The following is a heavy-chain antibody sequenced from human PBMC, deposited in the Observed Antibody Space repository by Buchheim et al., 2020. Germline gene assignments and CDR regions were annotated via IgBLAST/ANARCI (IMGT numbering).Heavy chain of an antibody. CDR2: IWYDGSNK. D-gene: IGHD4-17*01. CDR3: ARDTATAPWYFDL. V-gene: IGHV3-33*01. CDR1: GFTFSSYG. Sequence: QVQLVESGGGVVQPGRSLRLSCAASGFTFSSYGMHWVRQAPGKGLEWVAVIWYDGSNKYYADSVKGRFTISRDNSKNTLYMQMNSLRAEDTAVYYCARDTATAPWYFDLWGRGTL. J-gene: IGHJ2*01.